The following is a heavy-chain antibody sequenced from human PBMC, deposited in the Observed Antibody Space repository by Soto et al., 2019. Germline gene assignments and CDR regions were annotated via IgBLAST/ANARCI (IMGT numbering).Heavy chain of an antibody. CDR1: GDSVSSNSAA. CDR3: ARLGDCSSTSRQDYYYYGMDV. V-gene: IGHV6-1*01. CDR2: TYYRSKWYN. J-gene: IGHJ6*02. Sequence: SQTLSLTCAISGDSVSSNSAAWNWIRQSPSRGLEWLGRTYYRSKWYNDYAVSVKSRITINPDTSKNQFSLQLNSVTPEDTAVYYCARLGDCSSTSRQDYYYYGMDVWGQGTTVTVS. D-gene: IGHD2-2*01.